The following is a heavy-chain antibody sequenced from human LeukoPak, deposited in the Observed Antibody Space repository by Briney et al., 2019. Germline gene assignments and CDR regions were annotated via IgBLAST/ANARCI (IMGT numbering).Heavy chain of an antibody. D-gene: IGHD2-15*01. J-gene: IGHJ6*03. CDR1: GFTFSSCS. Sequence: GGSLRLSCAASGFTFSSCSMNWVRQAPGKGLEWVSSISSSSSYIYYADSVKGRFTISRDNAKNSLYLQMNSLRAEDTAVYYCARDCSGGSCYSDYYYYYMDVWGKGTTVTVSS. CDR3: ARDCSGGSCYSDYYYYYMDV. CDR2: ISSSSSYI. V-gene: IGHV3-21*01.